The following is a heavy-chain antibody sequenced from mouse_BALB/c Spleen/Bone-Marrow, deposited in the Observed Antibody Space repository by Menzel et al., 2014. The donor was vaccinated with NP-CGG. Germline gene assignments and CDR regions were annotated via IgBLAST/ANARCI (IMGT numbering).Heavy chain of an antibody. Sequence: LVESGAELMKPGASVKISCKATGYTFSNYWIEWIKQRPGHGLEWIGEILPGSGRTNYNEKFKGKATFTADTSSNTAYMQLSSLTSEDSAVYYCARSMIRDYYAMDYWGQGTSVTVSS. J-gene: IGHJ4*01. D-gene: IGHD2-4*01. CDR3: ARSMIRDYYAMDY. CDR2: ILPGSGRT. V-gene: IGHV1-9*01. CDR1: GYTFSNYW.